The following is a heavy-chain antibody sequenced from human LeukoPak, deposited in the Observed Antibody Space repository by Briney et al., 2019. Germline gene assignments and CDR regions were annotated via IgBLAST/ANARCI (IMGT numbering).Heavy chain of an antibody. Sequence: GASVKVSCKASGYTFTGYYMHWVRQAPGQGLEWMGWINPNSGGTNYAQKFQGRVTMTRDTSISTAYMELSRLRSDDTAVYYCARADNYYGSGSWYYMDVWGKGTTVTISS. CDR3: ARADNYYGSGSWYYMDV. CDR2: INPNSGGT. CDR1: GYTFTGYY. V-gene: IGHV1-2*02. J-gene: IGHJ6*03. D-gene: IGHD3-10*01.